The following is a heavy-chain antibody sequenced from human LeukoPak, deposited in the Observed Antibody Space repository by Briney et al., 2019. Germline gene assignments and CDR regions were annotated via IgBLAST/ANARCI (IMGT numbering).Heavy chain of an antibody. D-gene: IGHD3-22*01. CDR1: GGSMTHSY. CDR2: IYTSGST. J-gene: IGHJ6*02. V-gene: IGHV4-4*07. Sequence: PSETLSLTCTVSGGSMTHSYWGWIRQPAGKGLEWIGRIYTSGSTNYNPSLKSRVTMSVDTSKNQFSLKLSSVTAADTAVYYCASSYYYDSSGYYPMPLYYYGMDVWGQGTTVTVSS. CDR3: ASSYYYDSSGYYPMPLYYYGMDV.